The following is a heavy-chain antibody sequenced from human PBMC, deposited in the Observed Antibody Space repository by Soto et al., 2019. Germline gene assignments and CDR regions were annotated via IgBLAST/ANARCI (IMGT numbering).Heavy chain of an antibody. D-gene: IGHD1-1*01. J-gene: IGHJ4*02. V-gene: IGHV4-39*01. Sequence: QLQLQESGPGLVKPSETLSLTCTVSGGSISSSSYYWGWIRQPPGKGLEWIGSIYYSGSTYYNPSLKSRVTIHVDTSKKQFTLKLSSVTDADTAVYYRARLGLEYTYWGQGTLVTVCS. CDR1: GGSISSSSYY. CDR2: IYYSGST. CDR3: ARLGLEYTY.